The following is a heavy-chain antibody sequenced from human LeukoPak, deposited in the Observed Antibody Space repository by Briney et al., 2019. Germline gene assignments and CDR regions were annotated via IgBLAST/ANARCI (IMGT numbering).Heavy chain of an antibody. Sequence: PGGSLRLSCVASGFTFETYNMNWVRQAPGKGLEWVSGINWNGGNTAYADSVKGRFTISRDNAKNSLYLQMNNLRAEDTALYYCAKDRAYGDYPPVGAFDIWGQGTLVTVSS. CDR3: AKDRAYGDYPPVGAFDI. CDR2: INWNGGNT. D-gene: IGHD4-17*01. CDR1: GFTFETYN. J-gene: IGHJ3*02. V-gene: IGHV3-20*04.